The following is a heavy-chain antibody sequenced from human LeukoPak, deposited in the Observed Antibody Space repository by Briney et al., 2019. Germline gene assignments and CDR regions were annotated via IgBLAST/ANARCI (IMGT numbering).Heavy chain of an antibody. CDR2: IWYDGSNK. CDR3: ARDQDY. Sequence: GGSLRLSCAASGFTFSSYGMHWVRQAPGKGLEWVAVIWYDGSNKYYADSVKGRFTISRDNTKNSLYLQMSSLRVEDTAIYYCARDQDYWGQGTLVTVSS. J-gene: IGHJ4*02. V-gene: IGHV3-33*01. CDR1: GFTFSSYG.